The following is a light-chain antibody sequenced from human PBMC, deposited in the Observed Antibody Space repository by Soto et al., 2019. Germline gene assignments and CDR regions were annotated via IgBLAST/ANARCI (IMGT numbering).Light chain of an antibody. CDR2: GAS. J-gene: IGKJ5*01. Sequence: EIVMTQSPVTLSVSPGERATLSCRASQSVTSGYLAWYQQQPNQAPRLLIYGASYRATGIPDRFSGGGSGTDFTLTISRLEPEDFAVYYCQHYSSSPPAITFGQGTRLEIK. V-gene: IGKV3-20*01. CDR1: QSVTSGY. CDR3: QHYSSSPPAIT.